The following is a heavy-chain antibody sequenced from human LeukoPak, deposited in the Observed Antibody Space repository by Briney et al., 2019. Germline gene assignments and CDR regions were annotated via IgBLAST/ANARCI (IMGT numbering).Heavy chain of an antibody. CDR1: GFTFSSYS. V-gene: IGHV3-7*01. CDR2: IKQDGSEK. CDR3: ARVHPRTMDV. J-gene: IGHJ6*03. Sequence: GGSLILSCAASGFTFSSYSMNWVRPAPGKGLEGVANIKQDGSEKYYVDSVKGRFTISSDNAKNSLYLQMNSLRAEDTAVYYCARVHPRTMDVWGKGTTVTVSS.